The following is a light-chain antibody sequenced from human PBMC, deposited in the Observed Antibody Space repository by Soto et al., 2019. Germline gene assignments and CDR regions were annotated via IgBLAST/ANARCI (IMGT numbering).Light chain of an antibody. V-gene: IGKV1-33*01. Sequence: DIQMTQSPSSLSASVGDRVTITCQASQDINNYLNWHQQKPGKAPKLLIYDASNLETGVPSRFSGSGSGTDFTLTISSLQPEDIATYYCQQYDNFPFTFGPGTKVDIK. J-gene: IGKJ3*01. CDR1: QDINNY. CDR2: DAS. CDR3: QQYDNFPFT.